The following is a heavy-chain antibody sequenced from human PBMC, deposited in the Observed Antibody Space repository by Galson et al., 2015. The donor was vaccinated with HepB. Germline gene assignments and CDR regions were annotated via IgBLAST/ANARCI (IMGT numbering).Heavy chain of an antibody. J-gene: IGHJ6*02. CDR3: ARRYVMMAFGGAIGSDYGMDV. Sequence: SLRLSCAASGFTVSTYSMNWVRQAPGEGLEWVSIVYGSGSTYYAGSVRGRFTISRSKSENTVHLQMNSLRPDDTGVYYCARRYVMMAFGGAIGSDYGMDVRGQGTTVPGSS. CDR1: GFTVSTYS. V-gene: IGHV3-66*02. CDR2: VYGSGST. D-gene: IGHD3-16*01.